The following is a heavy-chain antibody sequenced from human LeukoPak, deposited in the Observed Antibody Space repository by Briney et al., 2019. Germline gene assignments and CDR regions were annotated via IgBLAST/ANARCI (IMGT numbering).Heavy chain of an antibody. CDR2: SIPIFGTA. V-gene: IGHV1-69*01. CDR1: GGTFSSYA. D-gene: IGHD3-16*01. J-gene: IGHJ3*02. CDR3: ARGTDYDYVWGRRLRRAFDI. Sequence: ASVKVSCKASGGTFSSYAISWVRQAPGQGLEWMGGSIPIFGTANYAQKFQGRVTITADESTSTPSMELSSLRSEETAVYYCARGTDYDYVWGRRLRRAFDIWGQGTMVTVSS.